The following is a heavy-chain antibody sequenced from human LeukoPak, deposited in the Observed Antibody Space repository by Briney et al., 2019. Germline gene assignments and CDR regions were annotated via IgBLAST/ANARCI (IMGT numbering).Heavy chain of an antibody. CDR2: INHSGYT. V-gene: IGHV4-34*01. CDR3: TRMTTGHDY. CDR1: GVSFNDYY. D-gene: IGHD4-17*01. Sequence: SETLSLTCAVSGVSFNDYYWSWVRQTPGKGLEWIGEINHSGYTNDSPSLKSRVTVSIDTSRKQFSLNLRSVTVADTGIYYCTRMTTGHDYWGQGTLVTVSS. J-gene: IGHJ4*02.